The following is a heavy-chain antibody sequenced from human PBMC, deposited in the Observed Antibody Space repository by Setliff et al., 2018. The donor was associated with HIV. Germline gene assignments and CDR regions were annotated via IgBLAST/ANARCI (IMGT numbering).Heavy chain of an antibody. V-gene: IGHV4-59*08. D-gene: IGHD3-22*01. CDR1: GVSINTYY. J-gene: IGHJ5*02. Sequence: SETLSLTCSVSGVSINTYYWNWVRQSGTGLEWIGYFHYTGGTSYNPSLTRRVTISADTSKNQFSLKLTSVTAADTAMYYCAGRIYYYDESRVLREEGFVPWGQGTLVTVSS. CDR3: AGRIYYYDESRVLREEGFVP. CDR2: FHYTGGT.